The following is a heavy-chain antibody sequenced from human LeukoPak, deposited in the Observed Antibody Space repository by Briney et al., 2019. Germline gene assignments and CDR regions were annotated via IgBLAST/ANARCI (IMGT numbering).Heavy chain of an antibody. D-gene: IGHD2-2*02. CDR1: GGSISSSSYY. Sequence: SETLSLTCTVSGGSISSSSYYWGWIRQPPGKGLEWIGSIYYIGSTYYNPSLKSRVTISVDTSKNQFSLKLSSVTAPDTAVYYCARCSLYCSSTSCYSYYYYYMDVWGKGTTVTVSS. CDR2: IYYIGST. CDR3: ARCSLYCSSTSCYSYYYYYMDV. V-gene: IGHV4-39*01. J-gene: IGHJ6*03.